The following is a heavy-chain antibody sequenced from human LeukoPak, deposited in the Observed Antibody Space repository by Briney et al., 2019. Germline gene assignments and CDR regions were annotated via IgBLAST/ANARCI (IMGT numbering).Heavy chain of an antibody. CDR2: IYYSGST. Sequence: PSETLSLTCTVSGGSISSYYWSWIRQPPGKGLEWLGYIYYSGSTNYNPSLKSRVTMTRDTSTSTVYMELSSLRSEDTAVYYCARAHWGSGYFDYWGQGTLVTVSS. CDR3: ARAHWGSGYFDY. V-gene: IGHV4-59*01. J-gene: IGHJ4*02. D-gene: IGHD3-22*01. CDR1: GGSISSYY.